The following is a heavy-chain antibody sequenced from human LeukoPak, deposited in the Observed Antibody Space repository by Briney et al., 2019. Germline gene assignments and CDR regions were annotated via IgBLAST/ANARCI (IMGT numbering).Heavy chain of an antibody. D-gene: IGHD1-26*01. Sequence: SETLSLTCAVYGGSFSVYYWSWIRQPPGKGLEWIGEINHSGSTNYNPSLKSRVTISVDTSKNQFSLKLSSVTAADTAVYYCARRHYSGSYLRFDYWGQGTLVTVSS. CDR1: GGSFSVYY. CDR3: ARRHYSGSYLRFDY. J-gene: IGHJ4*02. CDR2: INHSGST. V-gene: IGHV4-34*01.